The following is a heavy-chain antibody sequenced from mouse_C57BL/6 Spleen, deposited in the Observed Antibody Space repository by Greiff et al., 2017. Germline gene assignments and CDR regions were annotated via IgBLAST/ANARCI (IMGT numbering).Heavy chain of an antibody. CDR3: ARDQTHYGKAMDY. V-gene: IGHV5-16*01. CDR1: GFTFSDYY. Sequence: EVHLVESEGGLVQPGSSMKLSCTASGFTFSDYYMAWVRQVPEKGLEWVANINYDGSSTYYLDSLKSRFIISRDNAKNILYLQMSSLKSEDTATYYCARDQTHYGKAMDYWGQGTSVTVSS. D-gene: IGHD1-1*01. J-gene: IGHJ4*01. CDR2: INYDGSST.